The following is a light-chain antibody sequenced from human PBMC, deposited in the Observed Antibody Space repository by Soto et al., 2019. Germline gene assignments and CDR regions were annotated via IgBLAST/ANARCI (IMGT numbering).Light chain of an antibody. CDR1: QTVFHSSYNKDF. CDR2: WAS. Sequence: DIVMTQSPVSLSVSLGERATINCKSSQTVFHSSYNKDFLAWYQQKPGQPPKLLFYWASTRESGVPARFSGGGSGTDFSLTISSLQAEDVAVYYCRQYYSSLTFCHWTKLEIK. V-gene: IGKV4-1*01. J-gene: IGKJ2*01. CDR3: RQYYSSLT.